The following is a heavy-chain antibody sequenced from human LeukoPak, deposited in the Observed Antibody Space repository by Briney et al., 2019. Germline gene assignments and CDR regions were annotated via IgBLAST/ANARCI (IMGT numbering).Heavy chain of an antibody. Sequence: GGSPRLSCAGSGFTFSDYTMHWVRQAPGEGLEYVSAITGNARSKYHADSVRGRFAISRDNSKNTLFLQMNSLRVDDTAVYYCAKDVRTKRPPPEGFDYWSQGTLVTVSS. CDR2: ITGNARSK. D-gene: IGHD1-14*01. J-gene: IGHJ4*02. CDR1: GFTFSDYT. CDR3: AKDVRTKRPPPEGFDY. V-gene: IGHV3-64*02.